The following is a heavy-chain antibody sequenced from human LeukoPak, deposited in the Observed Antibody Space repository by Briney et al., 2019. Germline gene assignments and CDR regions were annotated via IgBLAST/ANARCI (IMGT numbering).Heavy chain of an antibody. V-gene: IGHV1-18*01. Sequence: ASVKVPCKASGYTFTSYGISWVRQAPGQGLEWMGWISAYNGNTNYAQKVQGRVTMTTDTSSSTAYMELRSLRSDDTAVYYCARTYYSGSPEGHHWGQGTLVTVSS. D-gene: IGHD1-26*01. CDR3: ARTYYSGSPEGHH. CDR2: ISAYNGNT. CDR1: GYTFTSYG. J-gene: IGHJ4*02.